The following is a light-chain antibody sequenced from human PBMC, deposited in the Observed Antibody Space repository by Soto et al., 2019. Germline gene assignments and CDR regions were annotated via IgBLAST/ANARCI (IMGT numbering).Light chain of an antibody. J-gene: IGLJ1*01. Sequence: QCGLTQPASGSGSPGQSSTISCTGARSDIGDYNYLSWYQQHPGKAPKLIISEVTNRPSGVSNRFSGSKAGNTASLTISGLQAEDETDDYCISFRGTDRSYVFGTGTKVTVL. CDR2: EVT. CDR3: ISFRGTDRSYV. CDR1: RSDIGDYNY. V-gene: IGLV2-14*01.